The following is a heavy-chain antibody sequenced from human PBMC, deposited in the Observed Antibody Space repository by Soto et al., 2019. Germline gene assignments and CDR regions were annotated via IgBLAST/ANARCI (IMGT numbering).Heavy chain of an antibody. CDR2: IYPGDSDT. D-gene: IGHD3-9*01. J-gene: IGHJ6*03. Sequence: PGESLKISCKGSGYSFTNYWIGWVRQMPGKGLEWMGIIYPGDSDTRYSPSFQGQVTISADKSISTAYLQWSSLKASDTAIYYCARLRYYDILTGYSRDYYMDVWGKGTTVTVSS. CDR3: ARLRYYDILTGYSRDYYMDV. V-gene: IGHV5-51*01. CDR1: GYSFTNYW.